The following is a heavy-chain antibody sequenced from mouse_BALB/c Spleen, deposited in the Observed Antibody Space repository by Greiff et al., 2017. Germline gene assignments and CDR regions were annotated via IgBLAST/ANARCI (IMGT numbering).Heavy chain of an antibody. J-gene: IGHJ4*01. CDR3: ARGGIYYAMDY. D-gene: IGHD6-1*01. V-gene: IGHV3-6*02. CDR2: ISYDGSN. Sequence: EVQLQQSGPGLVKPSQSLSLTCSVTGYSITSGYYWNWIRQFPGNKLEWMGYISYDGSNNYNPSLKNRISITRDTSKNQFFLKLNSVTTEDTATYYCARGGIYYAMDYWGQGTSVTVSS. CDR1: GYSITSGYY.